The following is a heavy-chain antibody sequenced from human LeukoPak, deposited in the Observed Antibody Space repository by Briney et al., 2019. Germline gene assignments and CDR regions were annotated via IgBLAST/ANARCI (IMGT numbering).Heavy chain of an antibody. CDR2: IGGSGGST. J-gene: IGHJ4*02. V-gene: IGHV3-23*01. Sequence: PGGSLRLSCAASGFTFSSYPMTWVRLAPGKGLEWVSLIGGSGGSTYYANSVKGRFTISRDDSKNTLYLQMNSLRADDTAIYHCAYAFDYWGQGTLVTVSS. CDR3: AYAFDY. CDR1: GFTFSSYP.